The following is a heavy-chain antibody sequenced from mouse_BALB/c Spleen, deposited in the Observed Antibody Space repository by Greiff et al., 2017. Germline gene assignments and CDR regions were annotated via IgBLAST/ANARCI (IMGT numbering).Heavy chain of an antibody. CDR2: IYPGGGYT. CDR3: ARGDYGNSYWYFDV. Sequence: VQLKQSGAELVRPGTSVKISCKASGYTFTNYWLGWVKQRPGHGLEWIGDIYPGGGYTNYNEKFKGKATLTADTSSSTAYMQLSSLTSEDSAVYFCARGDYGNSYWYFDVWGAGTTVTVSS. V-gene: IGHV1-63*02. D-gene: IGHD2-1*01. J-gene: IGHJ1*01. CDR1: GYTFTNYW.